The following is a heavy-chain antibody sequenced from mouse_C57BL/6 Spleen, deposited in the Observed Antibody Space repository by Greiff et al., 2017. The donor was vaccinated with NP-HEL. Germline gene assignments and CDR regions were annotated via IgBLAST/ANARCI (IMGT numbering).Heavy chain of an antibody. V-gene: IGHV5-17*01. CDR1: GFTFSDYG. CDR3: ARQLVAFYYFDY. Sequence: EVKVEESGGGLVKPGGSLKLSCAASGFTFSDYGMHWVRQAPEKGLEWVAYISSGSSTIYYADTVKGRFTISRDNAKNTLFLQMTSLRSEDTAMYYCARQLVAFYYFDYWGQGTTLTVSS. CDR2: ISSGSSTI. D-gene: IGHD1-1*01. J-gene: IGHJ2*01.